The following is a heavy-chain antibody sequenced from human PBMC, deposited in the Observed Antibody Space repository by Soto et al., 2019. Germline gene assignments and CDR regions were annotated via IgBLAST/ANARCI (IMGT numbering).Heavy chain of an antibody. Sequence: SETLSLTCAVSGGSISSGGYSWSWIRQPPGKGLEWIGYIYHSGSTYYNPSLKSRVTISVDRSKNQFSLKLSSVTAADTAVYYCAGGLQVATNDYFDYWGQGTLVTVYS. V-gene: IGHV4-30-2*01. CDR2: IYHSGST. D-gene: IGHD5-12*01. CDR1: GGSISSGGYS. CDR3: AGGLQVATNDYFDY. J-gene: IGHJ4*02.